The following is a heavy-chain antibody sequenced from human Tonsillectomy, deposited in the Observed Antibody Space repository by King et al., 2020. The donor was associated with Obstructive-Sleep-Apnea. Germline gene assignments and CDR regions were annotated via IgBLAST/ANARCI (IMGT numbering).Heavy chain of an antibody. CDR1: GYTFTGYY. V-gene: IGHV1-2*02. D-gene: IGHD4-17*01. Sequence: VQLVESGAEVKKPGASVKVSCKASGYTFTGYYMHWVRQAPGQGLEWMGWINPNSGGTNYAQKFQGRVTMTRNTSISTAYMELSRLRSDDTAVYYCASENAVTKEKVGMDVWGQGTTVTVSS. CDR2: INPNSGGT. J-gene: IGHJ6*02. CDR3: ASENAVTKEKVGMDV.